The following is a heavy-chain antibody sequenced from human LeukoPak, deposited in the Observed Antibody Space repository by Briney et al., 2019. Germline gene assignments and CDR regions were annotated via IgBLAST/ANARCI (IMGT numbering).Heavy chain of an antibody. CDR2: INPNSGGT. J-gene: IGHJ5*02. Sequence: GASVKVSCKASGYTFTGYYMHGVRQAPGQGLEGRGWINPNSGGTNYAQKFQGRVTMTRDTSISPAYMELSRLRSDDTAVYYCARVGGDILGADWFDPWGQGTLVTVSS. CDR1: GYTFTGYY. CDR3: ARVGGDILGADWFDP. V-gene: IGHV1-2*02. D-gene: IGHD3-9*01.